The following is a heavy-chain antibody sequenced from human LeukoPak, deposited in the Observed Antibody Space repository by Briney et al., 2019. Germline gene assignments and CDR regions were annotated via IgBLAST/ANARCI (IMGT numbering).Heavy chain of an antibody. CDR3: ARNTRGHSYGRGYYFDN. D-gene: IGHD5-18*01. CDR2: IYYSGST. Sequence: SETLSLTCTVSGGSISSYYWSWIRQPPGKGLEWIGYIYYSGSTNYDPSLKSRVTISVDTSKNQFSLKQSSMTAADTAVYYCARNTRGHSYGRGYYFDNWGQGTLVTVSS. CDR1: GGSISSYY. V-gene: IGHV4-59*01. J-gene: IGHJ4*02.